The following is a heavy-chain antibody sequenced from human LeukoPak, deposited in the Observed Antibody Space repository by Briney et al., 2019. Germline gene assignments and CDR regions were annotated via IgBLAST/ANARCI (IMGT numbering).Heavy chain of an antibody. CDR3: ARAGMVRGVIDY. CDR1: SYSISRGYY. D-gene: IGHD3-10*01. CDR2: IYHSGST. J-gene: IGHJ4*02. V-gene: IGHV4-38-2*02. Sequence: SETLSLTCTVSSYSISRGYYWGWIRQPPGKGLEWIGSIYHSGSTYYSSSLKSRVTISVDTSKNQFSLKLSSVTAADTAVYYCARAGMVRGVIDYWGQGTLVTVSS.